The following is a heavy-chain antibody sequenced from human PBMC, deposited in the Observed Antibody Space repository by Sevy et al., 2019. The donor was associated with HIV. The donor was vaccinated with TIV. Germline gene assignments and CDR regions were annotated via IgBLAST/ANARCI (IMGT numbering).Heavy chain of an antibody. J-gene: IGHJ5*02. CDR1: GFTFSSYA. D-gene: IGHD3-22*01. CDR2: ISGSGGST. CDR3: AKDSGITMIVVVHNWFDP. Sequence: GGSLRLSCAASGFTFSSYAVSWVRQAPGKGLEWVSAISGSGGSTYYADSVKGRFTISRDNSKNTLYLQMNSLRAEDTAVYYCAKDSGITMIVVVHNWFDPWGQGTLVTVSS. V-gene: IGHV3-23*01.